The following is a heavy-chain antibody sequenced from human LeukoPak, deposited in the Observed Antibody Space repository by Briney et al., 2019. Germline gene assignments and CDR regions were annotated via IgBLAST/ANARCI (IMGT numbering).Heavy chain of an antibody. CDR1: GTAFRSYG. CDR3: ARAGNIRFDY. V-gene: IGHV3-30*02. Sequence: GGSLRLSCAVSGTAFRSYGMHWVRQAPGKGLEWVAFIRRDGNIQYYADSVKGRFTISRDNSKNTLYLQMTSLRAEDTAVYYCARAGNIRFDYWGQGTLVTVSS. CDR2: IRRDGNIQ. D-gene: IGHD1/OR15-1a*01. J-gene: IGHJ4*02.